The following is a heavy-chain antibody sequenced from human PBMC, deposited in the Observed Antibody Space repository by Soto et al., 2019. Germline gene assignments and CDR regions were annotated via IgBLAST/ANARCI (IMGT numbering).Heavy chain of an antibody. V-gene: IGHV3-23*01. J-gene: IGHJ4*02. Sequence: GVLRLSCAASGLTFSSYAMSRVRPAPGKGLEWVSAISGSGGSTYYADSVKGRFTISRDNSKNTLYLQMNSLRAEDTAVFYCAKDNSKIPSFRAQRTLVTV. CDR2: ISGSGGST. CDR3: AKDNSKIPSF. CDR1: GLTFSSYA. D-gene: IGHD2-21*01.